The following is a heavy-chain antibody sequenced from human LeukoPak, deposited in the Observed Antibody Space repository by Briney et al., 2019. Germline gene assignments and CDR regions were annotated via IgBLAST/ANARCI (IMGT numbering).Heavy chain of an antibody. CDR3: ARPIAAAVGWFDP. J-gene: IGHJ5*02. Sequence: GASVKVSCKASGGTFSSYAISWVRQAPGQGLEWMGWISAYNGNTNYAQKLQGRVTMTTDTSTSTAYMELRSLRSDDTAVYYCARPIAAAVGWFDPWGQGTLVTVSS. CDR2: ISAYNGNT. D-gene: IGHD6-13*01. V-gene: IGHV1-18*01. CDR1: GGTFSSYA.